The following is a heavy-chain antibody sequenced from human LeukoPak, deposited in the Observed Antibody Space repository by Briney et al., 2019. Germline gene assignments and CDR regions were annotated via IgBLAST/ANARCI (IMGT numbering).Heavy chain of an antibody. Sequence: GGSLRLSCAASGFTFSNYWVFWVRQVPGKGLVWVSRINTDGSSTTYADSVKGRFTISRDNAKNTLYLQMNSLRAEDTAVYYCASRISSGNCFFDYWGQGTLVTVSS. V-gene: IGHV3-74*01. D-gene: IGHD1-26*01. CDR2: INTDGSST. CDR1: GFTFSNYW. J-gene: IGHJ4*02. CDR3: ASRISSGNCFFDY.